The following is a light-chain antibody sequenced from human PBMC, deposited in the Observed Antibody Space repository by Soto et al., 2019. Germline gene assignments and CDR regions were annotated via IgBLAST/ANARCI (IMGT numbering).Light chain of an antibody. J-gene: IGLJ1*01. CDR3: SSYAGSNNYV. Sequence: QSALTQPPSASGSPGQSVTISCTGTSSDVGGYNYVSWYQQHPGKAPKLMIYEVSKRPSGVPDLFSGSNSGNTASLTVSGLQAEDEADYYCSSYAGSNNYVFGTGTKLTVL. CDR2: EVS. V-gene: IGLV2-8*01. CDR1: SSDVGGYNY.